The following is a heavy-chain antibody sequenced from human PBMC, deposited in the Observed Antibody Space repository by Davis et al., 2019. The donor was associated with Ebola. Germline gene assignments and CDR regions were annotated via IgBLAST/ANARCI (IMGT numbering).Heavy chain of an antibody. V-gene: IGHV5-51*01. CDR3: ARLQYYYDSSGYYDDPHWYFDL. D-gene: IGHD3-22*01. J-gene: IGHJ2*01. CDR1: GYRFTSYW. Sequence: GESLKISCKASGYRFTSYWIGWVRQMPGRGLQWMGIIYPDDSDTTYSPSFQGQITISADRSISTAYLQWSSLKASDTAMYDCARLQYYYDSSGYYDDPHWYFDLWGRGTLVTVSS. CDR2: IYPDDSDT.